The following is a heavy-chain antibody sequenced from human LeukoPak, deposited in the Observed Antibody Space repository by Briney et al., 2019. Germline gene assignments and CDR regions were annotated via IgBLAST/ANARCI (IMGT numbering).Heavy chain of an antibody. Sequence: GGSLRLSCAASGFTFSDYWIDWVRQAPGKGLEWVSYIRTSGTNTDYTGSVKGRFTISRDNAKNSLYLQMNSLRAEDTAVYYCARMNYVSSGWGAPFDYWGQGTLVTVSS. D-gene: IGHD1-7*01. CDR3: ARMNYVSSGWGAPFDY. CDR2: IRTSGTNT. CDR1: GFTFSDYW. J-gene: IGHJ4*02. V-gene: IGHV3-48*04.